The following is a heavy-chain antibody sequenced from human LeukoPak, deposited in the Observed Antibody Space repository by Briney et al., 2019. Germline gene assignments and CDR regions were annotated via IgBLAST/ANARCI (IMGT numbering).Heavy chain of an antibody. CDR1: GYTFTNYA. D-gene: IGHD6-13*01. CDR2: INADNGNT. Sequence: ASVKVSCKASGYTFTNYAMHWVRQAPGQRLEWMGWINADNGNTKYSQKFQGRVTMTEDTSTDTAYMELSSLRSEDTAVYYCATGFQRSRYSGSWYGEVGNYWGQGTLVTVSS. CDR3: ATGFQRSRYSGSWYGEVGNY. V-gene: IGHV1-3*01. J-gene: IGHJ4*02.